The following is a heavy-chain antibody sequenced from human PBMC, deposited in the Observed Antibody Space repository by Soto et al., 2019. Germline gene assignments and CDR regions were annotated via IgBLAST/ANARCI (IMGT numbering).Heavy chain of an antibody. J-gene: IGHJ4*02. V-gene: IGHV1-69*04. CDR1: GGTFSSYT. CDR3: AREDAFGQNKNMITFGGVIY. D-gene: IGHD3-16*01. CDR2: IIPILGIA. Sequence: SVKVSCKASGGTFSSYTISWVRQAPGQGLEWMGRIIPILGIANYAQKFQGRVTITADKSTSTAYMEPSSLRSEDTAVYYCAREDAFGQNKNMITFGGVIYWGQGTLVTAPQ.